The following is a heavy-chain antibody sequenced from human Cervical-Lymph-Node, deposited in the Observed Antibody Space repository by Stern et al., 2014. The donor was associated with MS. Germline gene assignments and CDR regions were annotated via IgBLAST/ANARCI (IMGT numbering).Heavy chain of an antibody. J-gene: IGHJ6*02. CDR2: IIPSFETG. D-gene: IGHD1-26*01. CDR1: GGSFTDYA. V-gene: IGHV1-69*06. CDR3: AREIVGSINNMDV. Sequence: VQLVESGTEVKKPGSSVKVSCKASGGSFTDYAVMWVRQAPGQRLEWVGTIIPSFETGNYAQNFQCKVSITADKSTTTAYLDLSSLRSEDTAIYYCAREIVGSINNMDVWGQGTTVTVSS.